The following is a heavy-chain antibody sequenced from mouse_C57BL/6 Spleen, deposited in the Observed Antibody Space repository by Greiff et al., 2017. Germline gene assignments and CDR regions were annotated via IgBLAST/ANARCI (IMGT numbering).Heavy chain of an antibody. CDR1: GFTFSSYA. V-gene: IGHV5-9-1*02. CDR2: ISSGGDYI. D-gene: IGHD4-1*01. J-gene: IGHJ4*01. Sequence: DVMLVESGEDLVKPGGSLKLSCAASGFTFSSYAMSWVRQTPEKRLEWVAYISSGGDYIYYADTVKGRFTISRDNARNTLYLQMSSLKSEDTAMYYCTRVAGSYAMDYWGQGTSVTVSS. CDR3: TRVAGSYAMDY.